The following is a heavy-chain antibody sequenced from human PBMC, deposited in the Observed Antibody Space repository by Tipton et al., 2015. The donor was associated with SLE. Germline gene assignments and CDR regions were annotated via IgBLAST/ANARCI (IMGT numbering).Heavy chain of an antibody. Sequence: LRLSCTVSGGSISSSSYYWGWIRQPPGKGLEWIGSIYYSGSTNYNPSLKSRVTISVDTSKNQFSLRLTSVTAADTAVYYCATSGYDSLSWFDPWGQGILVTVSS. CDR2: IYYSGST. V-gene: IGHV4-39*07. J-gene: IGHJ5*02. CDR3: ATSGYDSLSWFDP. D-gene: IGHD5-12*01. CDR1: GGSISSSSYY.